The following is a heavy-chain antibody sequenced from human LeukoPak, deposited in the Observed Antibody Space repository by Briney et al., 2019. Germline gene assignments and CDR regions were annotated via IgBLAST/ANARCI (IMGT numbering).Heavy chain of an antibody. CDR2: FDPEDGET. CDR1: GYTLTELS. Sequence: GASVKVSFEVSGYTLTELSMHWVRQAPGKRLEWMGGFDPEDGETIYAQKFQGRVTMTEDTSTDTAYMELSSLRSEDTAVYYCATFWFGELTYNWFDPWGQGTLVTVSS. D-gene: IGHD3-10*01. V-gene: IGHV1-24*01. J-gene: IGHJ5*02. CDR3: ATFWFGELTYNWFDP.